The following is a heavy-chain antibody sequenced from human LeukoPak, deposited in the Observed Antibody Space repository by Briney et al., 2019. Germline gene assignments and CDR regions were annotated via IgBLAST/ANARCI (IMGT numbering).Heavy chain of an antibody. CDR3: AREFCSGGTCPPDY. V-gene: IGHV3-74*01. D-gene: IGHD2-15*01. Sequence: GGSLRLSCAASGFTFSSYWMHWVRQAPGKGLVWVSRINGDGSSTDYADSVKGRLTISRDNAKNTLYLQMNSLRAEDTAVYYCAREFCSGGTCPPDYWGQGTLVTVSS. CDR1: GFTFSSYW. CDR2: INGDGSST. J-gene: IGHJ4*02.